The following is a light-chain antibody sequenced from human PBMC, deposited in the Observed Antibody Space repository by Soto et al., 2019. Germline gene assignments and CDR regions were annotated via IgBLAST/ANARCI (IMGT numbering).Light chain of an antibody. CDR3: SSYTTSGTYV. J-gene: IGLJ1*01. CDR1: GSDVGGYNY. V-gene: IGLV2-14*01. CDR2: DVS. Sequence: QSALTQPASVSGSPGQSITISCTGTGSDVGGYNYVSWYQQHPGKAPKLMIIDVSNRPSGVSNRFSGSKSGNTASLTISGLQAEDEADYYCSSYTTSGTYVFGTSTKLTVL.